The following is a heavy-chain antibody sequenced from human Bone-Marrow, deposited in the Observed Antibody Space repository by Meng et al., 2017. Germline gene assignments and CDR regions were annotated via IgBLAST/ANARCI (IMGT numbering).Heavy chain of an antibody. D-gene: IGHD5-24*01. CDR1: GYTFTSYY. CDR3: ARDQAKMEGFDY. CDR2: INPSGGST. Sequence: QVGLVESGGGVKRPWASLTVPCKASGYTFTSYYLHWVRQAPGQGIEWMGIINPSGGSTSYAQKFQGRVTMTRDTSTSTVYMELSSLRSEDTAVYYCARDQAKMEGFDYWGQGTLVTVSS. J-gene: IGHJ4*02. V-gene: IGHV1-46*01.